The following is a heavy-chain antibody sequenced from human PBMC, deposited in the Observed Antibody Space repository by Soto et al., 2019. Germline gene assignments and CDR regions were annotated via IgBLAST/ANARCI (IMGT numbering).Heavy chain of an antibody. D-gene: IGHD6-19*01. CDR1: GFTFSSYS. CDR3: ARDHRLVDNYYYYYGMDV. V-gene: IGHV3-48*02. J-gene: IGHJ6*02. Sequence: SLRLSCAASGFTFSSYSMNWVRQAPGKGLEWVSYISSSSSTIYYADSVKGRFTISRDNAKNSLYLQMNSLRDEDTAVYYCARDHRLVDNYYYYYGMDVWGQGTTVTVSS. CDR2: ISSSSSTI.